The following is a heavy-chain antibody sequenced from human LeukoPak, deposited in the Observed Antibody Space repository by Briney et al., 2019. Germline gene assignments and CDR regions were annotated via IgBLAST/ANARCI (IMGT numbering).Heavy chain of an antibody. J-gene: IGHJ6*03. CDR1: GYTFTSYY. CDR2: INPSGGST. V-gene: IGHV1-46*01. CDR3: ARGPRITMVRGGQWYYYMDV. Sequence: EASVKLSCKASGYTFTSYYIHWVRQAPGQGLEWMGLINPSGGSTNYAQKFQGRVTMTRDTSTSTVYMELSSLRSEDTAVYYCARGPRITMVRGGQWYYYMDVWGKGTTVTISS. D-gene: IGHD3-10*01.